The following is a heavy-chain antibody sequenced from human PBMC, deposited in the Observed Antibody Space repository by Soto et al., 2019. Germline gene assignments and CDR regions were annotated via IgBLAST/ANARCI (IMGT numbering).Heavy chain of an antibody. J-gene: IGHJ4*02. V-gene: IGHV3-30*18. CDR1: GFTFSSYG. CDR3: AKVRGPLTGCFDY. Sequence: PGGSLRLSCAASGFTFSSYGMHWVRQAPGKGLEWVAVISYDGSNKYYADSVKGRFTISRDNSKNTLYLQMNSLRAEDTAVYYCAKVRGPLTGCFDYWGQGTLVTVSS. D-gene: IGHD7-27*01. CDR2: ISYDGSNK.